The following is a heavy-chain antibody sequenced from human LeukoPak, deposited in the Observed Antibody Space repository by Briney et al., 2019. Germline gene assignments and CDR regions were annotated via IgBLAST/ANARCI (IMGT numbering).Heavy chain of an antibody. CDR2: INPNSGGT. D-gene: IGHD3-22*01. J-gene: IGHJ4*02. CDR3: ARAKIVVVINYGYFDY. CDR1: GYTFTGYY. V-gene: IGHV1-2*02. Sequence: ASVKVSCKASGYTFTGYYMHWVRQAPGQGLEWMGWINPNSGGTNYAQKFQGRVTMTGDTSISTAYMELSRLRSDDTAVYYCARAKIVVVINYGYFDYWGQGTLVTVSS.